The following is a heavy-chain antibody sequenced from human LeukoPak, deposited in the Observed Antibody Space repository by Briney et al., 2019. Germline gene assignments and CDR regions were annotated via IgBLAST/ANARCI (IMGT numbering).Heavy chain of an antibody. D-gene: IGHD3-3*01. V-gene: IGHV3-48*03. CDR1: GFTFSSYE. Sequence: QPGGSLRLSCAASGFTFSSYELNWVRQAPGKGLEWLSYISSSGSTIYYADSVKGRFTISRDNAKNSLYLQMNSLRAEDTAVYYCARFSRGRTVLRFLYYFDYWGQGTLVTVSS. CDR2: ISSSGSTI. CDR3: ARFSRGRTVLRFLYYFDY. J-gene: IGHJ4*02.